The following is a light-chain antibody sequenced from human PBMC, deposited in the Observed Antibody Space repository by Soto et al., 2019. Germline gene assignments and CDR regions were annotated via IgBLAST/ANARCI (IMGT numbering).Light chain of an antibody. J-gene: IGKJ5*01. CDR3: QRGDT. V-gene: IGKV3-11*01. CDR2: DAS. Sequence: EIVLTQSPATLSLSPGERATLSCRASQSVSSNLAWYQQKPGQAPRLLIYDASNRATGIPARFSGSGSGTDFTHTISRLEPEDFAVYYCQRGDTFGQGTRLEIK. CDR1: QSVSSN.